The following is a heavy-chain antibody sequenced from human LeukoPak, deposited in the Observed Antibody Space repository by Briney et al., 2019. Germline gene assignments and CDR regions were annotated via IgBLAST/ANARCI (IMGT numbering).Heavy chain of an antibody. D-gene: IGHD3-22*01. V-gene: IGHV3-23*01. Sequence: GGSLRLSCAASGFTFSTYAMSWVRQAPGKGLEWVSAIGDSGGSTYYADSVKGRFTISRDNSKNTLYLQMNSLRAEDTAVYYCAKTMIVVVITDILDYWGQGTLVTVSS. CDR1: GFTFSTYA. J-gene: IGHJ4*02. CDR2: IGDSGGST. CDR3: AKTMIVVVITDILDY.